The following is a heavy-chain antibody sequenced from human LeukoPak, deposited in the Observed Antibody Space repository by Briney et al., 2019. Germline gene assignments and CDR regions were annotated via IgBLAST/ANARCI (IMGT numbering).Heavy chain of an antibody. V-gene: IGHV3-23*01. Sequence: GGSLRLSCAASGFTFSNYAMSWVRQSPGKGLDWVSSISSNGGTTYIADAVKGRITISRDNSKTTLYLQMNNLRAADTAVYYCAKQDGYGSGRALDYWGQGTLVTVSS. CDR1: GFTFSNYA. CDR3: AKQDGYGSGRALDY. J-gene: IGHJ4*02. D-gene: IGHD3-10*01. CDR2: ISSNGGTT.